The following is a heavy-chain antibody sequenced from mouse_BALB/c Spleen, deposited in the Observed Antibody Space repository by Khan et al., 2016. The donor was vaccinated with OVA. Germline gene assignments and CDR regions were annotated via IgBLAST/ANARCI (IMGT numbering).Heavy chain of an antibody. V-gene: IGHV2-9*02. Sequence: WPGGSTNYNSALMSRLSISKDNSKSQVFLKMNSLQTDDTAMYYCARLEDIWGQGTTLTVSS. CDR3: ARLEDI. CDR2: WPGGST. J-gene: IGHJ2*01. D-gene: IGHD1-3*01.